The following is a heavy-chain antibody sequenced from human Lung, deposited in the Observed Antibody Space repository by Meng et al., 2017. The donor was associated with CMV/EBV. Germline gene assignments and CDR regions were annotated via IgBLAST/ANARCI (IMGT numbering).Heavy chain of an antibody. CDR2: IQGSDI. Sequence: SCATSGFTFSNYWMHWVRQAPGKGLVWVSRIQGSDIAYADSVQGRFSISRDNAKNTLYLQINSLRVEDTAVYYCARASPYSRSYFDYWDKGAVVNGAS. V-gene: IGHV3-74*01. CDR3: ARASPYSRSYFDY. D-gene: IGHD6-6*01. CDR1: GFTFSNYW. J-gene: IGHJ4*02.